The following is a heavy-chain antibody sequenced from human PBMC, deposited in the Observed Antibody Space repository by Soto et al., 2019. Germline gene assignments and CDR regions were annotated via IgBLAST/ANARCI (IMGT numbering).Heavy chain of an antibody. Sequence: ASETLSLTCIVSGGSIRSGDYYWTWIRQPPGKGLEWIGNIYYSGTTSYNPSLKSRVTVSVDTSKNEFSLKLTSVTAADTAVYYCARNPNTLVRGVSRDYFDYWGQGTPVTVSS. J-gene: IGHJ4*02. CDR2: IYYSGTT. D-gene: IGHD3-10*01. CDR1: GGSIRSGDYY. V-gene: IGHV4-30-4*01. CDR3: ARNPNTLVRGVSRDYFDY.